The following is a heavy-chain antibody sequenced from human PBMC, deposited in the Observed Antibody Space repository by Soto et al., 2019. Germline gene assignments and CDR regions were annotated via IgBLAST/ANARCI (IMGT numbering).Heavy chain of an antibody. J-gene: IGHJ5*02. V-gene: IGHV1-46*01. D-gene: IGHD6-13*01. Sequence: ASVKVSCKASGYTFTSYYMHWVRQAPGQGLEWMGMINPSGGSTSYAQKFQGRVTMTRDTSTSTVYLELSSLRSEDTAVYYCARDISGPSSSWYGWFDPWGQGTLVTVSS. CDR2: INPSGGST. CDR1: GYTFTSYY. CDR3: ARDISGPSSSWYGWFDP.